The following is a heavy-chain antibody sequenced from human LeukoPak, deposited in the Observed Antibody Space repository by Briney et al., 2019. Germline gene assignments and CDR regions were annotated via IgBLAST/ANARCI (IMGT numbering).Heavy chain of an antibody. CDR3: ARHSNYASGSFAKGLFDY. V-gene: IGHV4-30-4*01. CDR1: GGSISSGDYY. D-gene: IGHD3-10*01. Sequence: SETLSLTCTVSGGSISSGDYYWSWIRQPPGKGLEWIGYIYYSGSTYYNPSLKSRVTISVDTSKNQFSLKLTSVTAADTAVYYCARHSNYASGSFAKGLFDYWGQGTLVTVSS. J-gene: IGHJ4*02. CDR2: IYYSGST.